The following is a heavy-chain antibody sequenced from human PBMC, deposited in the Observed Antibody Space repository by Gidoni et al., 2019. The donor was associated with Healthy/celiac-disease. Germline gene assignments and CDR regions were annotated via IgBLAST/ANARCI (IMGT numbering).Heavy chain of an antibody. V-gene: IGHV4-34*01. D-gene: IGHD3-22*01. CDR2: INHRGST. CDR1: GGSFSGYY. J-gene: IGHJ4*02. CDR3: ARLDSYYDSSGYYGY. Sequence: QVQLQQWGAGLLKPSETLSLTCAVYGGSFSGYYWSWIRQPPGNGLDWIGEINHRGSTNYNPSLKSRVTISVDTSKNQFSLKLSSVTAADTAVYYCARLDSYYDSSGYYGYWGQGTLVTVSS.